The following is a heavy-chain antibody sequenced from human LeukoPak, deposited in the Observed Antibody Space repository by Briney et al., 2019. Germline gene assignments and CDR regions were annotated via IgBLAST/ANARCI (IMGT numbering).Heavy chain of an antibody. CDR3: ATTPTKNVWGSYRSSDY. J-gene: IGHJ4*02. V-gene: IGHV1-2*06. CDR2: INPNSGGT. Sequence: ASVKVSCKVSGYTFTGYYMHLVRQAPGQGLEWMGRINPNSGGTNYAQKFQGRVTMTRDTSISTAYMELSRLRSDDTAVYYCATTPTKNVWGSYRSSDYWRQGPLATVSS. D-gene: IGHD3-16*02. CDR1: GYTFTGYY.